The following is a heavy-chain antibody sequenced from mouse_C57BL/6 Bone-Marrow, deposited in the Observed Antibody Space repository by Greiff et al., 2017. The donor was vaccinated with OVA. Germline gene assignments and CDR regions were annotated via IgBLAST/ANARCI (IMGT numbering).Heavy chain of an antibody. CDR2: IDPSDSYT. Sequence: VQLQQPGAELVMPGASVKLSCKASGYTFTSYWMHWVKQRPGQGIEWIGEIDPSDSYTNYNQKFKGKSTLTVDKSSSTAYMQLSSLTSEDSAVYYCARSLAYFDYWGQGTTLTVSS. V-gene: IGHV1-69*01. CDR3: ARSLAYFDY. CDR1: GYTFTSYW. J-gene: IGHJ2*01.